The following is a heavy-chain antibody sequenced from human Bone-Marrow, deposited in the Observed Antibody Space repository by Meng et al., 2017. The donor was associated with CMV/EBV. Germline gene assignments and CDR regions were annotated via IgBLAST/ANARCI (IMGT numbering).Heavy chain of an antibody. CDR2: ISWNSGSI. Sequence: SLKISCAASGFTFDDYAMHWVRQAPGKGLEWVSGISWNSGSIGYADSVKGRFTISRDNAKNSLYLQMNSLRAEDTAVYYCARDESGSSWGQGTRVTGSS. CDR3: ARDESGSS. D-gene: IGHD1-26*01. CDR1: GFTFDDYA. J-gene: IGHJ4*02. V-gene: IGHV3-9*01.